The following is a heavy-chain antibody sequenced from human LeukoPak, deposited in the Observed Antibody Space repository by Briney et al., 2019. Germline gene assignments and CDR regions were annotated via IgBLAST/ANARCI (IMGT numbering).Heavy chain of an antibody. CDR3: ARAYSERYGLGYYYMDV. Sequence: GGSLRLSCAASGSTFSSYEMNWVRQAPGKGLEWVSSISSSSSYIYYADSVKGRFTISRDNAKKSLYLQMNSLRVEDTAVYYCARAYSERYGLGYYYMDVWGKGTTVTVSS. CDR2: ISSSSSYI. CDR1: GSTFSSYE. J-gene: IGHJ6*03. V-gene: IGHV3-21*01. D-gene: IGHD1-26*01.